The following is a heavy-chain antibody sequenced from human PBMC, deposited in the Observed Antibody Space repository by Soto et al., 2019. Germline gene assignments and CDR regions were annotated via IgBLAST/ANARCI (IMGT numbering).Heavy chain of an antibody. CDR1: GYTFTSYY. V-gene: IGHV1-46*01. CDR3: ARAGARIAVAGISPYGMDV. CDR2: INPSGGST. D-gene: IGHD6-19*01. J-gene: IGHJ6*02. Sequence: ASVKVSCKASGYTFTSYYMHWVRQAPGQGLEWMGIINPSGGSTSYAQKFQGRVTMTRDTSISTAYMELSRLRSDDTAVYYCARAGARIAVAGISPYGMDVWGQGTTVTVSS.